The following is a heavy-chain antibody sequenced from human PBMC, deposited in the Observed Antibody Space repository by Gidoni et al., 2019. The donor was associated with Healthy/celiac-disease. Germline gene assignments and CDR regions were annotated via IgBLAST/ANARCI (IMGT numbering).Heavy chain of an antibody. CDR1: GFPFSSYA. Sequence: ELQLLESGGGLVQPGWSMRPSCAASGFPFSSYAMSWVRRAPGKGLEWVSAISGSGGSTYYADSVKGRFTISRDNSKNTLYLQMNSLRAEDTAVYYCAKAGYGDSPWYYYYGMDVWGQGTTVTVSS. V-gene: IGHV3-23*01. J-gene: IGHJ6*02. D-gene: IGHD4-17*01. CDR3: AKAGYGDSPWYYYYGMDV. CDR2: ISGSGGST.